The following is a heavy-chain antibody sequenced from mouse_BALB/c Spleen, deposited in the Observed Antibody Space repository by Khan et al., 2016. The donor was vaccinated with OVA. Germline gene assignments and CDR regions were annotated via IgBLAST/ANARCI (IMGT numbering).Heavy chain of an antibody. J-gene: IGHJ3*01. CDR2: IIPSTDYT. D-gene: IGHD2-14*01. CDR3: AKEGAYYRSDGWFAY. V-gene: IGHV1-4*01. Sequence: QVQLQQSGAELARPGASVKMSRKASGYTFTTYTIHWVKQRPGQGLEWIGYIIPSTDYTTYNQKFKDKATLTVDKSSSTAYMQLSSLTSDDSAVYYCAKEGAYYRSDGWFAYWGQGTLVTVSA. CDR1: GYTFTTYT.